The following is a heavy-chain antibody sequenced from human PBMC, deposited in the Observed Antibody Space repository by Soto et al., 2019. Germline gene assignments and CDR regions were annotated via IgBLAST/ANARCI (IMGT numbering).Heavy chain of an antibody. CDR1: GGTSSSYA. CDR2: IIPILDTT. V-gene: IGHV1-69*01. Sequence: QVQVVQSGAEVKKPGSSVRVSCKASGGTSSSYAITWMRQAPGQGLEWMGGIIPILDTTDYAQKFQGRVTFNADESTSTGYIELSSLTSEDTAVYYCASGGTTVNRRFDFWGQGTLVTVSS. CDR3: ASGGTTVNRRFDF. J-gene: IGHJ4*02. D-gene: IGHD4-4*01.